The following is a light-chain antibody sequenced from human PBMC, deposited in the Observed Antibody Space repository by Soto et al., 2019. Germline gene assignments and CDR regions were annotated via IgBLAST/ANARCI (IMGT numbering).Light chain of an antibody. CDR2: AAS. V-gene: IGKV3-11*01. Sequence: EIVLTQSPATLSLSPGERATLSCRASQSISSYLAWYQQKPGQAPRLLIYAASNRATGIPARFSGSGSRTDFTLTISSLEPEDFAVYYCQQRSNWPPVTFGGGTKVEIK. CDR3: QQRSNWPPVT. J-gene: IGKJ4*01. CDR1: QSISSY.